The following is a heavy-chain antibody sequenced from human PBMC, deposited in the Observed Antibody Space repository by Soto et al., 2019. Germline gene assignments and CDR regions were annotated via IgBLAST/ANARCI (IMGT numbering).Heavy chain of an antibody. V-gene: IGHV1-46*01. CDR3: ARAYYDSSGYLDY. Sequence: DSVKVSFKASGYTFTSYYVYWVRQAPGQGLEWMGLINPDGGSTSNAHKFQGRVTMTRDTSTSAVYMELSSLRSEDTAVYYCARAYYDSSGYLDYWGQGTMVTVSS. D-gene: IGHD3-22*01. CDR2: INPDGGST. CDR1: GYTFTSYY. J-gene: IGHJ4*02.